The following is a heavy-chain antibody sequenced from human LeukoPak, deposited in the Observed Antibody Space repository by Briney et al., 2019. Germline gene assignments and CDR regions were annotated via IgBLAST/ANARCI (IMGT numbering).Heavy chain of an antibody. CDR2: ISGSGTNT. Sequence: PGGSLRLSCAGSGFTFSNHAMSWVRQAPGQGLEWVSSISGSGTNTYYAASVKGRFTISRDNSKNTPYLQMSGLRAEDTAIYYCGKGGLPDIVVVIAAPPAYWGQGTLVTVSS. D-gene: IGHD2-15*01. V-gene: IGHV3-23*01. CDR3: GKGGLPDIVVVIAAPPAY. CDR1: GFTFSNHA. J-gene: IGHJ4*02.